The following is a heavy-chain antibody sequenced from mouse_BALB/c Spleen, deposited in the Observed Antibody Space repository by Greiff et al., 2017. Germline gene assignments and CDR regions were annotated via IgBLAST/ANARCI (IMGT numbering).Heavy chain of an antibody. CDR2: IYPGGGYT. CDR3: ARREITTATHWYFDV. D-gene: IGHD1-2*01. V-gene: IGHV1-63*02. J-gene: IGHJ1*01. CDR1: GYTFTNYW. Sequence: QVQLQQSGAELVRPGTSVKISCKASGYTFTNYWLGWVKQRPGHGLEWIGDIYPGGGYTNYNEKFKGKATLTADTSSSTAYMQLSSLTSEASAVYFCARREITTATHWYFDVWGAGTTVTVSS.